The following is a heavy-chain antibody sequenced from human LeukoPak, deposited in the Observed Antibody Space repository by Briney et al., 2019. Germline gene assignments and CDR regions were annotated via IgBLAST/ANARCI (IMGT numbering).Heavy chain of an antibody. Sequence: GASVKVSCKASGYTFTGYYMHWVRQAPGQGLEWMGWINPNSGGTNYAQKFQGRVTMTRDTSISTAYMELSRLRSDDTAVYYCARLRSDQHDAFDIWGQGTMVTVSS. CDR3: ARLRSDQHDAFDI. CDR1: GYTFTGYY. V-gene: IGHV1-2*02. J-gene: IGHJ3*02. CDR2: INPNSGGT.